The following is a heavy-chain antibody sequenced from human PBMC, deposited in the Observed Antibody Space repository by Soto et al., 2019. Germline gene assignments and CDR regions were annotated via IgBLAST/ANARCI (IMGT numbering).Heavy chain of an antibody. Sequence: SETLSLTCTVSGGSISSYYWSWIRQPAGKGLEWIGRIYTSGSTNYNPSLKSRVTMSVDTSKNQFSLKLSSVTAADTAVYYCARAGITMVRGVSHYYGMDFWGQGTTVTVSS. CDR3: ARAGITMVRGVSHYYGMDF. D-gene: IGHD3-10*01. CDR1: GGSISSYY. V-gene: IGHV4-4*07. CDR2: IYTSGST. J-gene: IGHJ6*02.